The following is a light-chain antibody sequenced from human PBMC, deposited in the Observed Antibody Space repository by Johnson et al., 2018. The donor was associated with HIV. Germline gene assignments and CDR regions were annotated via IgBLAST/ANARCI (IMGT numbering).Light chain of an antibody. J-gene: IGLJ1*01. CDR3: GTWDSSLSALYV. V-gene: IGLV1-51*02. CDR2: ENN. CDR1: SSNIGNNY. Sequence: QAVLTQPPSVSAAPGQKVTISCSGSSSNIGNNYVSWYQQLPGTAPKLLIYENNKRPSGIPDRFSGSKSGTSATLGITGLQTGDEADYYCGTWDSSLSALYVFGTETTTTVL.